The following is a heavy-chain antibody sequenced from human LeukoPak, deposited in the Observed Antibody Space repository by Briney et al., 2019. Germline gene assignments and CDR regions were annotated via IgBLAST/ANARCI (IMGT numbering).Heavy chain of an antibody. CDR1: GFTFSSYA. D-gene: IGHD3-10*01. CDR2: IWYDESNK. J-gene: IGHJ6*02. Sequence: GGSLRLSCSASGFTFSSYAMHWVRQAPGKGLEWVAIIWYDESNKFYGDSVKGRFTISRDNSKNTLFLQMSDLRAEDTAVYYCARGEYHYGMDVWGQGTTVTVAS. CDR3: ARGEYHYGMDV. V-gene: IGHV3-33*08.